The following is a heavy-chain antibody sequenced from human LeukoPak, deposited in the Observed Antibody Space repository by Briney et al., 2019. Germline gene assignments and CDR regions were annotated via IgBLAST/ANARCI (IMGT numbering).Heavy chain of an antibody. J-gene: IGHJ2*01. Sequence: ASVKVSCKASGYTFSSYAISWVRQAPGQGLEWMGWINIYNGNTKYAQKLQGRVTMTTDTSTSTAYMELRSLRSDDTAVYYCARDGRYQYFDLWGRGTLVTVSS. CDR2: INIYNGNT. CDR3: ARDGRYQYFDL. D-gene: IGHD3-16*02. V-gene: IGHV1-18*01. CDR1: GYTFSSYA.